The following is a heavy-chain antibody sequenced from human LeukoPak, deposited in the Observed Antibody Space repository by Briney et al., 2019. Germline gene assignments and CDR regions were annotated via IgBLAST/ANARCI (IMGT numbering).Heavy chain of an antibody. D-gene: IGHD6-19*01. J-gene: IGHJ4*02. CDR2: IYYSGST. CDR1: GGSISSYY. CDR3: ARVSTYSSGWYGIDY. Sequence: SETLSLTCAVSGGSISSYYWSCIRQPPGKGLEWIGYIYYSGSTNYNPSLKSRVTISVDTSKNQFSLKLSSVTAADTAVYYCARVSTYSSGWYGIDYWGQGTLVTVSS. V-gene: IGHV4-59*08.